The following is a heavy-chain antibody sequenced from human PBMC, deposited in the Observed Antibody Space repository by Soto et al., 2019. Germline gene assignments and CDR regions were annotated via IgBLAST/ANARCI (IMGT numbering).Heavy chain of an antibody. J-gene: IGHJ6*02. Sequence: ESLEISCKGSGDSFPSYWIVWVRQMPGKGLEWMGIIYPGDSDTRYSPSFQGQVTISADKSISTAYLQWRSLKASDTAMYYCATQLILTDYYYYGMDVWGQGTTVTVSS. CDR2: IYPGDSDT. CDR3: ATQLILTDYYYYGMDV. CDR1: GDSFPSYW. V-gene: IGHV5-51*01.